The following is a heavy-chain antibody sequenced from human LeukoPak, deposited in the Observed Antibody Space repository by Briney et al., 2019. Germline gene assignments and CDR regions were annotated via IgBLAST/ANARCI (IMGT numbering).Heavy chain of an antibody. Sequence: PGGSLRLSCVASGFNFEFHGMSWVRQAPGKGLEWVSAISSNGDTTYYADSVRGRFTIFRDNSKNTVYMQMNSLRADDTAVYYCARDVAMLTPDFDYWGQGALVTVSS. J-gene: IGHJ4*02. V-gene: IGHV3-23*01. CDR3: ARDVAMLTPDFDY. CDR1: GFNFEFHG. CDR2: ISSNGDTT. D-gene: IGHD3-9*01.